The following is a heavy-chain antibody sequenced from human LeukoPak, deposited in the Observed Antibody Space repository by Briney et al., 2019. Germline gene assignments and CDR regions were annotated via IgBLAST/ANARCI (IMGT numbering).Heavy chain of an antibody. D-gene: IGHD6-13*01. CDR1: GYTFSSSA. Sequence: ASVKVSCKASGYTFSSSAMNWVRQAPGKGLEWMGGFDPEDGETIYAQKFQGRVTMTEDTSTDTAYMELSSLRSEDTAVYYCATGRWAAGRGEFDYWGQGTLVTVSS. J-gene: IGHJ4*02. CDR3: ATGRWAAGRGEFDY. V-gene: IGHV1-24*01. CDR2: FDPEDGET.